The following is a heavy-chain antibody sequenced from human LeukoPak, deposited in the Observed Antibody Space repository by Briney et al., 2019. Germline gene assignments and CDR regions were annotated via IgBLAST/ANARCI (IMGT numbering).Heavy chain of an antibody. CDR2: IYWDDDK. V-gene: IGHV2-5*02. CDR1: GFSLSTSGVG. J-gene: IGHJ4*02. CDR3: PAPPNSLGGGAFGY. D-gene: IGHD3-16*01. Sequence: SGPTLVKPTQTLTLTCTFSGFSLSTSGVGVGWIRQPPGKALEWLALIYWDDDKRYSPSLKSRLTITKDTSKNQVVLTMTNMDPWDTATYYLPAPPNSLGGGAFGYWGQGTLVTVSS.